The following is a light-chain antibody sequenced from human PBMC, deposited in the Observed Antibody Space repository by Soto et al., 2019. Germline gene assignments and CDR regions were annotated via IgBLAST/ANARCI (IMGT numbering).Light chain of an antibody. CDR3: QQYNRWLLT. CDR2: GTS. Sequence: VRSHFPATLSVSTGEIATLYFRASQSVVSNVAWYQHKPCQSPSLLIHGTSTRATGFPDRFSGSGSGTDFTLTITSLQSEDFAVYYCQQYNRWLLTFGQGTKVDI. V-gene: IGKV3-15*01. CDR1: QSVVSN. J-gene: IGKJ1*01.